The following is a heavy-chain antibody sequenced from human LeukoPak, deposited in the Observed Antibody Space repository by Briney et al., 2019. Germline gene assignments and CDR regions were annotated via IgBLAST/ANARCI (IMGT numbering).Heavy chain of an antibody. CDR3: ATLPRGYSYGLDAFDI. CDR1: GYTFTSYH. V-gene: IGHV1-46*01. J-gene: IGHJ3*02. D-gene: IGHD5-18*01. CDR2: INPSGGST. Sequence: ASVKVSCKASGYTFTSYHMHWVRQAPGQGLEWMGIINPSGGSTSYAQKFQGRVTMTRDTSTSTVYMKLSSLRSEDTAVYYCATLPRGYSYGLDAFDIWGQGTMVTVSS.